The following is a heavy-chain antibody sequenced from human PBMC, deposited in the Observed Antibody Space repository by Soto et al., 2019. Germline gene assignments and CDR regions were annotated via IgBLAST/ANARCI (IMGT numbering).Heavy chain of an antibody. CDR3: VRGMNPLF. J-gene: IGHJ4*01. Sequence: GGSLRLSCAASGFTLRTYTMNWVRQAPGKGLEWVSSISISSSDRYYADSVRGRFTISRDNAKNALYLQMNSLRADDSAVYFCVRGMNPLFGGQGTLVTVSS. V-gene: IGHV3-21*06. CDR1: GFTLRTYT. CDR2: ISISSSDR.